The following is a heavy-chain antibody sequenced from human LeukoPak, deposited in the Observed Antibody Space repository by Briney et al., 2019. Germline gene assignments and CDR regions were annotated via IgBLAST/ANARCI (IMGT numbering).Heavy chain of an antibody. CDR2: ISAYNGNT. D-gene: IGHD2-2*01. CDR3: ATGDIVVVPAASYYYGMDV. V-gene: IGHV1-18*04. CDR1: GYTFTSYG. Sequence: PGASVKVSCKASGYTFTSYGISWVRQAPGQGLEWMGWISAYNGNTNYAQKLQGRVTMTTDTSTSTAYMELRSLRSDDTAVYYCATGDIVVVPAASYYYGMDVWGKGTTVTVSS. J-gene: IGHJ6*04.